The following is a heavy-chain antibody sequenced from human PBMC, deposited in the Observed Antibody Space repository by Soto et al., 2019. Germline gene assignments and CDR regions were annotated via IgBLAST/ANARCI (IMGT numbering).Heavy chain of an antibody. Sequence: VASVKVSCKASGYTFTSYGISWVRQAPGQGLGWMGWISAYNGNTNYAQKLQGRVTMTTDTSTSTAYMELRSLRSDDTAVYYCARDPGYSSSSQPPTGFSSYYYYYYYGMDVWGQGTTVTVSS. D-gene: IGHD6-6*01. V-gene: IGHV1-18*01. CDR2: ISAYNGNT. J-gene: IGHJ6*02. CDR3: ARDPGYSSSSQPPTGFSSYYYYYYYGMDV. CDR1: GYTFTSYG.